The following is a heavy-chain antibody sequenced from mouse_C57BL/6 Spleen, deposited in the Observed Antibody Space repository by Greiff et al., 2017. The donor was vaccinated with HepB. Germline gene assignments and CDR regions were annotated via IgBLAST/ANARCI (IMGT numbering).Heavy chain of an antibody. J-gene: IGHJ2*01. D-gene: IGHD1-1*01. Sequence: QVQLQQPGAELVKPGASVKLSCKASGYTFTSYWMHWVKQRPGRGLEWIGRIDPSDSYTNYNQKFKGKSTLTVDKSSSTAYMQLSSLTSEDSAVYYCARPYYGSSYVGYFDYWGQGTTLTVSS. CDR2: IDPSDSYT. CDR1: GYTFTSYW. V-gene: IGHV1-69*01. CDR3: ARPYYGSSYVGYFDY.